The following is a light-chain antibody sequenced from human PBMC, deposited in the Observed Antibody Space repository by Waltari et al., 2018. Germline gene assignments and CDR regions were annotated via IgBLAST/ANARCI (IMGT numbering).Light chain of an antibody. V-gene: IGKV3-15*01. CDR2: SAS. Sequence: EIVMTQSPAYLSVSPGERVTPSCRASPSVSTKLAWYQQKPGQAPRLVIYSASIRAADVPARFSGSGSGTEFTLTISSLQSEDFAIYYCQQYDKWRDYTFGQGTKLDFK. CDR3: QQYDKWRDYT. J-gene: IGKJ2*01. CDR1: PSVSTK.